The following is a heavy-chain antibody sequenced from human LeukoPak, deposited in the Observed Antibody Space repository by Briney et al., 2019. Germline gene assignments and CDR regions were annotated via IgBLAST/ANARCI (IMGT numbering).Heavy chain of an antibody. CDR3: ARARLTGWYNFDY. Sequence: ASVKVSCKASGYTFTGYYMHLVRQAPGQGLEWMGRINPSSVDTNYAQKFQGRVTMTRDTSISTAYMEVSRLRSDDTAVYYCARARLTGWYNFDYWGQGTLVTVSS. CDR2: INPSSVDT. J-gene: IGHJ4*02. CDR1: GYTFTGYY. V-gene: IGHV1-2*06. D-gene: IGHD6-19*01.